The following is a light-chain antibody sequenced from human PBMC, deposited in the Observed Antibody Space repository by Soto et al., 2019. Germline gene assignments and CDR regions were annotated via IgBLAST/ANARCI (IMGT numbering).Light chain of an antibody. J-gene: IGLJ1*01. V-gene: IGLV1-40*01. CDR1: SSNIGADYD. CDR3: QPYERSSLGGFV. CDR2: ANS. Sequence: QSVLTQPPSVSGAPGQRLTISCTGSSSNIGADYDVHWYQQLPGTAPKLLIYANSNRPSGVPDRFSGSKSGISASLAITGLQADDEADIYSQPYERSSLGGFVFGSGTKLPAL.